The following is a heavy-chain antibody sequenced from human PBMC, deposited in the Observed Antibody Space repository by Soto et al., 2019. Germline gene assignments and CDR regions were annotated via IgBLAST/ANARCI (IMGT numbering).Heavy chain of an antibody. CDR1: GGTFSSYA. CDR2: IIPIFGTA. J-gene: IGHJ6*02. CDR3: ARKYRYSGSYDYYYSGMDV. Sequence: QVQLVQSGAEVKKPGSSVKVSCKASGGTFSSYAISWVLQAPGQGLEWMGGIIPIFGTANYAQKFQGRVTITADESTSTAYLELSSLRSEDTAVYYCARKYRYSGSYDYYYSGMDVWGQGTTVTVSS. D-gene: IGHD1-26*01. V-gene: IGHV1-69*01.